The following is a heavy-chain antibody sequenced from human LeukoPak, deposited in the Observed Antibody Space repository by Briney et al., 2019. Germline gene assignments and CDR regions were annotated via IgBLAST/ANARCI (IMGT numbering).Heavy chain of an antibody. Sequence: ASVKVACKASGYPFDNFGLTWVRQAPGQGLEWMGWISAYNGNTHYAQKFRGRLTMTTDTSTTTAYLELRSLKSDDTAVYYCARDRLGGDPTGESPYWGQGTLVTVSS. CDR2: ISAYNGNT. D-gene: IGHD4-17*01. CDR1: GYPFDNFG. J-gene: IGHJ4*02. CDR3: ARDRLGGDPTGESPY. V-gene: IGHV1-18*01.